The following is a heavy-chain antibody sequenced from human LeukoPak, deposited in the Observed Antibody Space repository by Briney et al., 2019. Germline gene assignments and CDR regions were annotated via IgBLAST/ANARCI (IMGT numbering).Heavy chain of an antibody. CDR2: IYYSGST. CDR3: ARQGAGIAAAGTRRIFDY. V-gene: IGHV4-59*01. D-gene: IGHD6-13*01. Sequence: SETLSLTCTVSGGSISSYYWSWIRQPPGKGLEWIGYIYYSGSTNYNPSLKSRVTISVDTSKNQFSLKLSSVTAADTAVYYCARQGAGIAAAGTRRIFDYWGQGTLVTVSS. CDR1: GGSISSYY. J-gene: IGHJ4*02.